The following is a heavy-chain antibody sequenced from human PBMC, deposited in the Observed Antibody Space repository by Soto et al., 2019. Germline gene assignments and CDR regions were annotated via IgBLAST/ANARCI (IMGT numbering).Heavy chain of an antibody. V-gene: IGHV3-48*02. D-gene: IGHD3-22*01. CDR1: GFTFSSYT. CDR3: VRDFTYYADRTGYSSAY. J-gene: IGHJ4*02. CDR2: ISSSSTTI. Sequence: EVQLVESGGGLVQPGVSLRLSCAASGFTFSSYTMVWVRQAPGKGLEWISYISSSSTTIYYADSVKGRFTISRDNAKTVLVLKMHSLIDEDTVMSYCVRDFTYYADRTGYSSAYWGRGTLVTVSS.